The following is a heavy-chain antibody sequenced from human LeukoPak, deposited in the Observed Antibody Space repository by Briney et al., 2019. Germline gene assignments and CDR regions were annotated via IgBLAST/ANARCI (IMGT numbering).Heavy chain of an antibody. Sequence: GGSLRLSCAASGFTVSSNYMSWVRQAPGKGLEWGSVIYSGGSTYYADSVKGRFTISRDNSKNTLYLQMNSLRAEDTAVYYCARDRLGYCSSTSCRHDYYMDVWGKGTTVTVSS. CDR3: ARDRLGYCSSTSCRHDYYMDV. V-gene: IGHV3-53*01. J-gene: IGHJ6*03. D-gene: IGHD2-2*03. CDR2: IYSGGST. CDR1: GFTVSSNY.